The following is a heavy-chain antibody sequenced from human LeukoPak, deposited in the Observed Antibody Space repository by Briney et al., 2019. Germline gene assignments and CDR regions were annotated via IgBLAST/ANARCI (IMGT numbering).Heavy chain of an antibody. D-gene: IGHD6-13*01. Sequence: GGSLRLSCAASGFTFDDYGISWVRQAPGKGLEWVSGINWNGGSTGYADSVKGRFTISRDNAKNSLYLQMNSLRTEDTALYYCAKDIGIAAAGILVGWVRSDAFDIWGQGTMVTVSS. V-gene: IGHV3-20*04. J-gene: IGHJ3*02. CDR2: INWNGGST. CDR3: AKDIGIAAAGILVGWVRSDAFDI. CDR1: GFTFDDYG.